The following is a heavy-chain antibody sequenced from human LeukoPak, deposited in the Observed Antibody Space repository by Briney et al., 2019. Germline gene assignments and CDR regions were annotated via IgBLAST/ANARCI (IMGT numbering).Heavy chain of an antibody. Sequence: GGSLRLSCAASGFTFCDYYMGWLRQAPGQGLGGVSDIGSGSSYTDYEDSVKGRFSISRDNAKNSLFLQMNSLRAEDTAVYYCARGRDYGGFDYWGQGTLVTVSS. D-gene: IGHD4-23*01. CDR1: GFTFCDYY. V-gene: IGHV3-11*03. J-gene: IGHJ4*02. CDR2: IGSGSSYT. CDR3: ARGRDYGGFDY.